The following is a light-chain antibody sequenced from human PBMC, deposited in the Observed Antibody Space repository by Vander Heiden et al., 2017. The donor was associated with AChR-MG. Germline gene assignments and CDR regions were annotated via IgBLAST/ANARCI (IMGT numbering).Light chain of an antibody. CDR1: QGISSY. CDR3: QQEDTYPHT. CDR2: AAS. Sequence: AIRITQSPSSLSASTGDRATITCRASQGISSYLAWYQQKPGKAPKLLIYAASTLQSGVPSRFSGSGSGTAFTLTISCLQAADFATYYCQQEDTYPHTFGQGTKLEIK. J-gene: IGKJ2*01. V-gene: IGKV1-8*01.